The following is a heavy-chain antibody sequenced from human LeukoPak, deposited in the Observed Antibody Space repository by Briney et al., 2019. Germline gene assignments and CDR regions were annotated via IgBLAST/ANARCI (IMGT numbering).Heavy chain of an antibody. CDR2: MSPHENCE. Sequence: GGPLRLSCAASGFTFSDYSIHWFRQAPGKGLEWFAVMSPHENCEYYADSVQGRFTISRDDSKNTVYLQMNSLRDEDTAVYYCARRGYNYGHVDYWGQGTLVTVSS. CDR1: GFTFSDYS. J-gene: IGHJ4*02. D-gene: IGHD5-18*01. V-gene: IGHV3-33*01. CDR3: ARRGYNYGHVDY.